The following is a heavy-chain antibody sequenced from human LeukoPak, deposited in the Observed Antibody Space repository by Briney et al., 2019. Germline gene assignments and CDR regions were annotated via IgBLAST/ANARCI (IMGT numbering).Heavy chain of an antibody. D-gene: IGHD3-16*01. CDR3: LYGGYFQH. J-gene: IGHJ1*01. V-gene: IGHV3-21*01. CDR1: GFTFSSYS. CDR2: ISTSSSYI. Sequence: GGSLRLSCAASGFTFSSYSMSWVRQAPGKGLEWVSSISTSSSYIYYADSVKGRFTISRDNAKNTLYLQMNSLRAEDTAVYFCLYGGYFQHWGQGTLVTVSS.